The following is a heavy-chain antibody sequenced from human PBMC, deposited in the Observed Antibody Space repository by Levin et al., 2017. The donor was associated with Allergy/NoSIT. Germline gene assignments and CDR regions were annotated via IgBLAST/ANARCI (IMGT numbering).Heavy chain of an antibody. CDR1: GGIFSTYA. J-gene: IGHJ4*02. V-gene: IGHV1-69*06. Sequence: SVKVSCKASGGIFSTYAIAWVRQAPGQGLEWMGGIIPLFGRANYAQKFQGKVTITADTSTTTTYLELTNLTSEDTAVYYCAREMVRAFDYWGQGTLVTVSS. CDR2: IIPLFGRA. D-gene: IGHD3-10*01. CDR3: AREMVRAFDY.